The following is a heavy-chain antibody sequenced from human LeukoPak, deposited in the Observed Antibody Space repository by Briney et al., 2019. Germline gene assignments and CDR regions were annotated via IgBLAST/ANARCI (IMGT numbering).Heavy chain of an antibody. CDR2: ISSSSSYI. J-gene: IGHJ4*02. Sequence: GGSLRLSCAASGFTFSSYSMNWVRQAPGKGLEWVSSISSSSSYIYYADSVKGRFTISRDNAKNSLYLQMNSLRAEDTAVYYCARDKMVRGVITNFDYWGQGTLVAVSS. V-gene: IGHV3-21*01. CDR1: GFTFSSYS. D-gene: IGHD3-10*01. CDR3: ARDKMVRGVITNFDY.